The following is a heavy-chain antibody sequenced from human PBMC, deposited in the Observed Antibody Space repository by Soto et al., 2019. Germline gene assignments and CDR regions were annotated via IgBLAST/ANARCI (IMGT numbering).Heavy chain of an antibody. CDR1: GYTFTSYA. CDR3: AVGISSSWYAY. J-gene: IGHJ4*02. V-gene: IGHV1-3*01. CDR2: INAGNGNT. D-gene: IGHD6-13*01. Sequence: EASVKVSCKASGYTFTSYAMHWVRQAPGQRLEWMGWINAGNGNTKYSQKFQGRVTITRDTSASTAYMELSSLRSEDTAVYYCAVGISSSWYAYWGQGTLVTVSS.